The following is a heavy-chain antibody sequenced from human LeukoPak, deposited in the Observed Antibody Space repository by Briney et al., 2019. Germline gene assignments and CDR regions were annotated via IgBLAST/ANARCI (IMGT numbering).Heavy chain of an antibody. CDR1: GGSISSGGYY. Sequence: SETLSLTCTVSGGSISSGGYYWSWIRQHPGKGLEWIGYIYYSGSTYYNPSLKSRVTISVDTSKNQFSLKLSSVTAADTAMYYCARDLGYCSTTSCLRNWFDPWGQGTHVTVSS. CDR2: IYYSGST. V-gene: IGHV4-31*03. J-gene: IGHJ5*02. CDR3: ARDLGYCSTTSCLRNWFDP. D-gene: IGHD2-2*01.